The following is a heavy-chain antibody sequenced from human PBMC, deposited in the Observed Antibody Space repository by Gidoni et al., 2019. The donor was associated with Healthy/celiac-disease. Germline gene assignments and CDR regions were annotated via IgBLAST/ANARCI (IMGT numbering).Heavy chain of an antibody. V-gene: IGHV4-30-2*01. CDR2: IYHSGST. Sequence: QLQLQESGSGLVQPSQTLSLTRAVSGASIRIGGYSWSWIRQPPGKGLEWIGYIYHSGSTYYNPSLKSRVTISVDRSKNQFSLKLSSVTAADTAVYYCARGIGGYSYGYTPDAFDIWGQGTMVTVSS. CDR1: GASIRIGGYS. D-gene: IGHD5-18*01. CDR3: ARGIGGYSYGYTPDAFDI. J-gene: IGHJ3*02.